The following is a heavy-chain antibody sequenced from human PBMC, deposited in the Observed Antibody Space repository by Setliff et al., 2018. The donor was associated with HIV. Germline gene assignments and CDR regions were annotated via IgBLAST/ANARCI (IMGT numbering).Heavy chain of an antibody. CDR3: AKEAIYVGYVDY. D-gene: IGHD3-16*01. CDR2: IWYDGRNK. V-gene: IGHV3-33*03. J-gene: IGHJ4*02. CDR1: GFTFHSYG. Sequence: SLRLSCAASGFTFHSYGMHWVRQAPGKGLEWVAVIWYDGRNKYYADSVKGRFTISRDNAKNSMYLQMNSLRVEDTATYYCAKEAIYVGYVDYWGQGTLVTVSS.